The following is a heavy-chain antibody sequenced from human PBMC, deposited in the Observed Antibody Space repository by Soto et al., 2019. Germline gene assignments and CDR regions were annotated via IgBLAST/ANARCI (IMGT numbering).Heavy chain of an antibody. CDR3: ARESPGPSGY. CDR2: ISYDGSNK. V-gene: IGHV3-30-3*01. D-gene: IGHD6-25*01. Sequence: QVQLVESGGGVVQPGRSLRLSCAASGFTSSSYAMHWVRQAPGKGLEWVAVISYDGSNKYYADSVKGRFTISRDNSKNTLYLQMNSLRAEDTAVYYCARESPGPSGYWGQGTLVTVSS. J-gene: IGHJ4*02. CDR1: GFTSSSYA.